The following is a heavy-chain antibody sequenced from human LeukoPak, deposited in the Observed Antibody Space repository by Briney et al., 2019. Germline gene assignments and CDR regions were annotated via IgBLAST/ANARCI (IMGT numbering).Heavy chain of an antibody. CDR2: IRSSSGYT. V-gene: IGHV3-11*06. J-gene: IGHJ4*02. CDR3: ARDWALDS. D-gene: IGHD3-16*01. Sequence: GGSLRLSCAASXFTFSDYDMNWIRQAPGKGLEWVSFIRSSSGYTNYADSVKGRFTVSRDNAKKSLYLQMNSLRAEDTAVYYCARDWALDSWGQGTLVTVSS. CDR1: XFTFSDYD.